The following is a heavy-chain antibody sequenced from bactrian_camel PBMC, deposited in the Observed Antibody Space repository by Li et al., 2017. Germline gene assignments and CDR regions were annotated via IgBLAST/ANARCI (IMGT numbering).Heavy chain of an antibody. V-gene: IGHV3S40*01. CDR1: VYTSGFWC. Sequence: QLVESGGATVEAGGSLRLSCTSNVYTSGFWCMTWFRQAPGKEREGVAAMYQGGAKTYYADSVKGRFTISQDNAKNTLYLQMNSLKPEDTGMYYCASGGLYYSAWTTQPRWNYWGQGTQVTVS. CDR2: MYQGGAKT. D-gene: IGHD4*01. J-gene: IGHJ4*01. CDR3: ASGGLYYSAWTTQPRWNY.